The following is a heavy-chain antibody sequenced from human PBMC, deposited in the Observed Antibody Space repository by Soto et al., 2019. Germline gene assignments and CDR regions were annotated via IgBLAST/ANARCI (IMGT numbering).Heavy chain of an antibody. CDR1: GGTFSSYA. CDR2: ITPIFGTA. Sequence: ASVKVSCTASGGTFSSYAISWVRQAPGQGLEWMGGITPIFGTANYAQKFQGRVTITADESTSTAYMELSSLRSEDTAVYYCATGLVGPTLERDYWGQGTLVTVSS. CDR3: ATGLVGPTLERDY. J-gene: IGHJ4*02. V-gene: IGHV1-69*13. D-gene: IGHD1-26*01.